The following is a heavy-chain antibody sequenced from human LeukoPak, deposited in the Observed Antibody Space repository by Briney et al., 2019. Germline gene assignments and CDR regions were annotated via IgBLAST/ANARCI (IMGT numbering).Heavy chain of an antibody. Sequence: PSETLSLTCTVSGGSISTYYWSWIRQPPGKGLEWIGHIYYTGSTTYNPSLKSRVAISVDTSKKKLSLRLTSVTAADSAVYYCASSFYYDSRDYWGQGTLVTVSS. V-gene: IGHV4-59*12. CDR1: GGSISTYY. CDR3: ASSFYYDSRDY. CDR2: IYYTGST. D-gene: IGHD3-22*01. J-gene: IGHJ4*02.